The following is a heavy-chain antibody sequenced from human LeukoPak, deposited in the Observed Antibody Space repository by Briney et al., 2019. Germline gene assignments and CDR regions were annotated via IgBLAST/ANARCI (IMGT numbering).Heavy chain of an antibody. CDR3: ARWVSSTVEFDY. Sequence: ASVKVSYKASGYTLTELSMHWVRQAPGKGLEWMGGFDPEDGETIYAQKFQGRVTMTEDTSTDTAYMELSSLRSEDAAVYYCARWVSSTVEFDYWGQGTLVTVSS. D-gene: IGHD4-23*01. CDR1: GYTLTELS. J-gene: IGHJ4*02. CDR2: FDPEDGET. V-gene: IGHV1-24*01.